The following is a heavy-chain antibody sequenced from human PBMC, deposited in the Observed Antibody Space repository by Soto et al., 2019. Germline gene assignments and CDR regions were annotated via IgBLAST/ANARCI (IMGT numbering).Heavy chain of an antibody. D-gene: IGHD5-12*01. J-gene: IGHJ4*02. Sequence: GGSLILSCQGSGCTFGSYWMHWIRQAPGKGLVWVSRMYTDGSNSYYADSVRGRFTISRDNAKSTLYLQMNSLRAEDTAVYYCVRGNTGYGKFDSWGQGTLVTVS. V-gene: IGHV3-74*01. CDR3: VRGNTGYGKFDS. CDR1: GCTFGSYW. CDR2: MYTDGSNS.